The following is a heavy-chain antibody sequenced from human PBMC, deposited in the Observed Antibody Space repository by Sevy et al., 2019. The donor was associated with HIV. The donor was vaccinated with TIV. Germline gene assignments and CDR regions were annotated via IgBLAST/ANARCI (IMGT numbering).Heavy chain of an antibody. J-gene: IGHJ6*03. Sequence: GGSLRLSCAASGFTISTNYMSWVRQAPGKGLEWVSVIYSGGSTYYADSVKGRFTISRDNSKNTLYLQMNSLRAEDTAVYYCARVPSRIRRHYYMDVWGKGTTVTVSS. CDR3: ARVPSRIRRHYYMDV. CDR2: IYSGGST. CDR1: GFTISTNY. D-gene: IGHD4-17*01. V-gene: IGHV3-53*01.